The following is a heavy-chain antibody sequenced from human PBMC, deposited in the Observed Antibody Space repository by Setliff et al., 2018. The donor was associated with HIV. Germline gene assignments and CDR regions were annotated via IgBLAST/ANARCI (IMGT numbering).Heavy chain of an antibody. J-gene: IGHJ2*01. Sequence: GGSLRLSCAASGFTFSSYAMSRVRQAPGKGLEWVSAISGSGGSTYYADSVRGRFTISRDNSKNTLYLQMNSLRAEDTAVYYCAKMHTAMDPDTSVYYHWYFDLWGRGALVTVSS. V-gene: IGHV3-23*01. CDR1: GFTFSSYA. CDR2: ISGSGGST. D-gene: IGHD3-22*01. CDR3: AKMHTAMDPDTSVYYHWYFDL.